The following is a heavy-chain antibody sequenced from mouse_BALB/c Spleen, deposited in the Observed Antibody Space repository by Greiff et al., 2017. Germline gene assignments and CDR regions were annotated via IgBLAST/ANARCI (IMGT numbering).Heavy chain of an antibody. CDR1: GFSLTSYG. J-gene: IGHJ3*01. D-gene: IGHD1-1*01. CDR2: IWSGGST. CDR3: ARNYYGSSYRGFAY. Sequence: QVQLKESGPGLVQPSQSLSITCTVSGFSLTSYGVHWVRQSPGKGLEWLGVIWSGGSTDYNAAFISRLSISKDNSKSQVFFKMNSLQANDTAIYYCARNYYGSSYRGFAYWGQGTLVTVSA. V-gene: IGHV2-2*02.